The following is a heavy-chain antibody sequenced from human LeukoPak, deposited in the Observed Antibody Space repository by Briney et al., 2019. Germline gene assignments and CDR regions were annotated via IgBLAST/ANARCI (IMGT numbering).Heavy chain of an antibody. D-gene: IGHD5-12*01. CDR3: VNLGYSD. CDR2: IKNDGSDK. V-gene: IGHV3-7*01. CDR1: GFSFSAAW. Sequence: GGSLRLSCEASGFSFSAAWMTWVRQAPGKGLEWVATIKNDGSDKYYVDSVKGRFTLSRDNAKNLVYLQMNSLRVEDTAVYYCVNLGYSDGGKGTLVTVSS. J-gene: IGHJ4*02.